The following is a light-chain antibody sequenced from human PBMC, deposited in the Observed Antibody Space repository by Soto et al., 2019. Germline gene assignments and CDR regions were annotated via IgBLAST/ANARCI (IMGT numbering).Light chain of an antibody. CDR2: EVS. CDR1: NSDVGGYNY. Sequence: QSVLTQPASVSGSPGQSITISCTGTNSDVGGYNYVSWYQQHPGKAPKLMIYEVSNRPSGVSNRFSGSKSGNTASLTISGLQDEDEADYYCSSYTSSSTYVVFDGGTKVTVL. J-gene: IGLJ2*01. CDR3: SSYTSSSTYVV. V-gene: IGLV2-14*01.